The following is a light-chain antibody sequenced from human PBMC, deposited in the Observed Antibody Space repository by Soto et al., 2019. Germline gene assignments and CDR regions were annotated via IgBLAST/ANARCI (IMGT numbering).Light chain of an antibody. CDR3: CSYAGSYTWV. J-gene: IGLJ3*02. CDR1: XXXVGGYNY. V-gene: IGLV2-11*01. CDR2: DVS. Sequence: QSALTXPRSVSGSPGQSVTXXXTXXXXXVGGYNYVSWYQQHPGKAPKLMIYDVSKRPSGVPDRFSGSKSGNTASLTISGLQAEDEADYYCCSYAGSYTWVFGGGTKLTVL.